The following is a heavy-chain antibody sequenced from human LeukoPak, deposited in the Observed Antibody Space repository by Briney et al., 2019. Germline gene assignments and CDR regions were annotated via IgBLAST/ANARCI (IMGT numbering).Heavy chain of an antibody. CDR1: GGSFSGYY. D-gene: IGHD3-10*01. CDR3: ARVWFGKFDY. CDR2: INHSGST. J-gene: IGHJ4*02. Sequence: SETLSLTCAVYGGSFSGYYWSWIRQPPGKGLEWIGEINHSGSTNYNPSLKSRVTISVDTSKNQFSLKLSSVTAADTAVYYCARVWFGKFDYWGQGTLVTVPS. V-gene: IGHV4-34*01.